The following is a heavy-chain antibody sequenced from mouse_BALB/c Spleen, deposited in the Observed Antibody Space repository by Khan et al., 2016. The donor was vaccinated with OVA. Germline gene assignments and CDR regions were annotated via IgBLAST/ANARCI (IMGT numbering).Heavy chain of an antibody. D-gene: IGHD1-1*01. V-gene: IGHV1S81*02. Sequence: QVQLQQSGAELVKAGASVKMSCKASGYTFTSYWMHWVKQRLGQGLEWFAETNPTNGRTYYNEKFKSKATLTVDKSSSTAYMLLSGPTFEDSAVYYWARIKKIVATYFDYWGQGTTHTVSS. J-gene: IGHJ2*01. CDR3: ARIKKIVATYFDY. CDR2: TNPTNGRT. CDR1: GYTFTSYW.